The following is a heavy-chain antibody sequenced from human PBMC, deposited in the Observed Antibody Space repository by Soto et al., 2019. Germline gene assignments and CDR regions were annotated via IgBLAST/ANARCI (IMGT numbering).Heavy chain of an antibody. CDR3: ARDWDQELLYEGASFDS. D-gene: IGHD3-10*01. CDR2: IWTDGSKK. Sequence: QEQLVESGGGVVQPGRSLRLSCAVSGFTFSNYGMHWVRQAPGKGLEWLAFIWTDGSKKYYVDSVKGRFTISRDNSKNTLYLEMTSLTADDTAVYYCARDWDQELLYEGASFDSWGQGTLVSVSS. V-gene: IGHV3-33*01. J-gene: IGHJ4*02. CDR1: GFTFSNYG.